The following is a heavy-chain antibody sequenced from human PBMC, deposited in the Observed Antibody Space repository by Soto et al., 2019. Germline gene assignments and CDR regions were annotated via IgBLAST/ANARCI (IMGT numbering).Heavy chain of an antibody. CDR2: ISYDGSNK. D-gene: IGHD5-12*01. V-gene: IGHV3-30*18. CDR3: AKDGRDGYNLDY. CDR1: GFTFSSYG. J-gene: IGHJ4*02. Sequence: GGSLRLSCAASGFTFSSYGRHWVRQAPGKGLEWVAVISYDGSNKYYADSVKGRFTISRDNSKNTLYLQMNSLRAEDTAVYYCAKDGRDGYNLDYWGQGTLVTVSS.